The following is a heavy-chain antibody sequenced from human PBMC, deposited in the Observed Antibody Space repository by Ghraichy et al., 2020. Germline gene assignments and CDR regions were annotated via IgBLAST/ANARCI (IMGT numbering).Heavy chain of an antibody. CDR1: GFIFDDYA. CDR3: AKAFGRYSSGWYKDG. Sequence: GGSLRLSCAASGFIFDDYAMHWVRQAPGKGLEWVSGISWNGYSIDYADSVKGRFTISRDNAKNSLYLQMNSLRAEDTALYYCAKAFGRYSSGWYKDGWGQGTLVTVSS. D-gene: IGHD6-13*01. J-gene: IGHJ4*02. V-gene: IGHV3-9*01. CDR2: ISWNGYSI.